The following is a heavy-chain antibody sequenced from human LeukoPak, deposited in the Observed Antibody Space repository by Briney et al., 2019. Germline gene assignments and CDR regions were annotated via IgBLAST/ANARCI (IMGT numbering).Heavy chain of an antibody. CDR3: ARPIVGDYYYMDV. V-gene: IGHV4-38-2*01. J-gene: IGHJ6*03. D-gene: IGHD2-15*01. CDR1: GYSISSGYY. CDR2: IYHSGST. Sequence: SETMSLTCAVSGYSISSGYYWGWIRQPPGKGREWIGSIYHSGSTYYNPSLKSRVTISVDTSKNQFSLKLSSVTAADTAVYYCARPIVGDYYYMDVWGKGTTVTVSS.